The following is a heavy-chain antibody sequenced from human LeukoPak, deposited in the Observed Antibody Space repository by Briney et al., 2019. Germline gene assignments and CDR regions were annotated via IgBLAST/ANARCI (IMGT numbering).Heavy chain of an antibody. D-gene: IGHD2-2*01. J-gene: IGHJ4*02. CDR3: AKDRWVRSTPCFFDY. CDR2: ISGSGGST. CDR1: GFTFSSYA. V-gene: IGHV3-23*01. Sequence: PGGSLRLSCAASGFTFSSYAMSWVRQAPGKGLEWVSAISGSGGSTYYTDSVKGRFTISRDNSKNALYLQMNSLRPEDTAVYYCAKDRWVRSTPCFFDYWGQGTLVTVSS.